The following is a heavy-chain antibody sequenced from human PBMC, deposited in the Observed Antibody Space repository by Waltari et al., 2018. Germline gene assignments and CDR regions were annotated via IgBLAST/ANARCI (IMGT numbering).Heavy chain of an antibody. J-gene: IGHJ3*02. CDR2: MKHNSGNK. V-gene: IGHV1-8*03. CDR1: GYTFTSYD. Sequence: QVQLVQSGAEVKKPGASVKVSCKASGYTFTSYDINWVRQATGQGLEWMGWMKHNSGNKGYAQKVQGRVTITRNTSISTAYMELSSLRSEDTAVYYCARGLYGEQAFDIWGQGTMVTVSS. D-gene: IGHD4-17*01. CDR3: ARGLYGEQAFDI.